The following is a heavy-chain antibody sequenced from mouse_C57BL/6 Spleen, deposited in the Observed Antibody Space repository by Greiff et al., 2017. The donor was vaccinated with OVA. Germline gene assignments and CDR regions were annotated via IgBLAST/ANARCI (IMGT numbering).Heavy chain of an antibody. Sequence: VQLKQSGPELVKPGASVKISCKASGYSFTDYNMNWVKQSNGKSLEWIGVINPNYGTTSYNQKFKGKATLTVDQSSSTAYMQLNSLTSEDSAVYYCARSGYSNYLYYFDYWGQGTTLTVSS. CDR1: GYSFTDYN. CDR3: ARSGYSNYLYYFDY. V-gene: IGHV1-39*01. D-gene: IGHD2-5*01. J-gene: IGHJ2*01. CDR2: INPNYGTT.